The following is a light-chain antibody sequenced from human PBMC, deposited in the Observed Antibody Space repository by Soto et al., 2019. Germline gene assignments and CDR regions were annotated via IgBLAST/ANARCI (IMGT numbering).Light chain of an antibody. Sequence: DIVMTQSPDSLAVSLGERATINCKSSQSVLYSSNNKNYLAWYQQKPGQPPKLLIYWVSTRESGVPDRFSGSGSGTDFTLTISSLQAEDVAVYYCQQYYSNSSTFGQGTKVEIK. V-gene: IGKV4-1*01. CDR3: QQYYSNSST. CDR1: QSVLYSSNNKNY. CDR2: WVS. J-gene: IGKJ1*01.